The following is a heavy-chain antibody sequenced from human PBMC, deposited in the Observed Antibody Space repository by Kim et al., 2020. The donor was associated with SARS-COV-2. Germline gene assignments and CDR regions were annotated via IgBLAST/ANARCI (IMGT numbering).Heavy chain of an antibody. CDR2: IDPSDSYT. Sequence: GESLKISCKGSGYSFTSYWISWVRQMPGKGLEWMGRIDPSDSYTNYSPSFQGHVTISADKSISTAYLQWSSLKASDTAMYYCARQTMVRGVTKLGVGDYWGQGTLVTVSS. CDR1: GYSFTSYW. D-gene: IGHD3-10*01. CDR3: ARQTMVRGVTKLGVGDY. J-gene: IGHJ4*02. V-gene: IGHV5-10-1*01.